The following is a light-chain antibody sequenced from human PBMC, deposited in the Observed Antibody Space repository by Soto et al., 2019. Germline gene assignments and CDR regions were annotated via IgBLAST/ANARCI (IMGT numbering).Light chain of an antibody. V-gene: IGLV2-18*02. CDR3: YSYTSSSTYV. J-gene: IGLJ1*01. CDR1: SSDVGGYNR. Sequence: QSVLTQPPSVSGSPGQAGSISCTGTSSDVGGYNRVSWYQQPPGTAPKLVIYEVIHRPSGVPARFSGSKSGNTASLTISGLQAEDEADYYCYSYTSSSTYVFGTGTKVTVL. CDR2: EVI.